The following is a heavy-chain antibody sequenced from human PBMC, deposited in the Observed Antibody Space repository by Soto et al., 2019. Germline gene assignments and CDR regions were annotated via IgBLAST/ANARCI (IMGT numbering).Heavy chain of an antibody. Sequence: PSETLSLTCAVSGGSIGSSSDYWGWIRQPPGKGLEWIGSIYYSGSTYYNPSLKSRVTISVDTSKNQFSLKLSSVTAADTAVYYCARTLYSYGPRFDYWGQGTLVTVSS. CDR1: GGSIGSSSDY. D-gene: IGHD5-18*01. J-gene: IGHJ4*02. CDR2: IYYSGST. V-gene: IGHV4-39*01. CDR3: ARTLYSYGPRFDY.